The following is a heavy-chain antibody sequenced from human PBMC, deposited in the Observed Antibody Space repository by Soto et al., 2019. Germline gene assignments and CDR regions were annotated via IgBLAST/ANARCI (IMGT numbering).Heavy chain of an antibody. CDR1: GFTFSSYG. CDR3: ARDLGSGWYEGGFDY. Sequence: PGGSLSLSCAASGFTFSSYGMHWVRQAPGKGLEWVAVIWYDGSNKYYADSVKGRFTISRDNSKNTLYLQMNSLRAEDTAVYYCARDLGSGWYEGGFDYWGQGTLVTVSS. J-gene: IGHJ4*02. CDR2: IWYDGSNK. D-gene: IGHD6-19*01. V-gene: IGHV3-33*01.